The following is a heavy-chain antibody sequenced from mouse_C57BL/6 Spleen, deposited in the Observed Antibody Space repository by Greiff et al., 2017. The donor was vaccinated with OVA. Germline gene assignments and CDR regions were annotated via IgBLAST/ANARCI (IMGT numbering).Heavy chain of an antibody. D-gene: IGHD2-1*01. Sequence: EVKVEESGGGLVKPGGSLKLSCAASGFTFSDYGMHWVRQAPEKGLEWVAYISSGSSTIYYADTVKGRFTISRDNAKNTLFLQMTSLRSEDTAMYYCARSNYGNHFDYWGQGTTLTVSS. CDR3: ARSNYGNHFDY. CDR2: ISSGSSTI. V-gene: IGHV5-17*01. J-gene: IGHJ2*01. CDR1: GFTFSDYG.